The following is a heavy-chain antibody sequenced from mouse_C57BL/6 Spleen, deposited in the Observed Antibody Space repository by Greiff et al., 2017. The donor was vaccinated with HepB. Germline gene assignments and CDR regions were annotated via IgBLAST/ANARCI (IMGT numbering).Heavy chain of an antibody. CDR1: GFTFTDYY. V-gene: IGHV7-4*01. D-gene: IGHD1-1*02. Sequence: EVKLVESGGGLVQPGASLRLSCAASGFTFTDYYMCWVRQPPGKAPEWLALIRNKANGYTTEYTVSGKGRFTISRDNSQINLYLQMNTLRAEDSATYYSGKAQLQRWSWYAYWGQGTLVTVAA. J-gene: IGHJ3*01. CDR3: GKAQLQRWSWYAY. CDR2: IRNKANGYTT.